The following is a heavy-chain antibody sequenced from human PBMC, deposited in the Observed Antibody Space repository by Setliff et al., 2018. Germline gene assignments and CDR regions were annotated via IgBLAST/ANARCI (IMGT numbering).Heavy chain of an antibody. CDR3: ARGLPYYDILTGYYRTPPDY. CDR1: GGSISSSNW. Sequence: SETLSLTCAVSGGSISSSNWWSWVRQPPGKGLEWIGEINHSGSTNYNPSLKSRVTISVDTSKNQFSLKLSSVTAADTAVYYCARGLPYYDILTGYYRTPPDYWGQGTLVTVSS. D-gene: IGHD3-9*01. V-gene: IGHV4-4*02. CDR2: INHSGST. J-gene: IGHJ4*02.